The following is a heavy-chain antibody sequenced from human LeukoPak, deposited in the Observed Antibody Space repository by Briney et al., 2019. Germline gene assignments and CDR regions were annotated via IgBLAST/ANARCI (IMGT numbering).Heavy chain of an antibody. CDR1: GYTFTGYY. J-gene: IGHJ4*02. V-gene: IGHV1-2*04. CDR2: IDPNSGGT. CDR3: ARDSSSFKFDY. Sequence: ASVKVSCKASGYTFTGYYMHWVRQAPGQGLEWMGWIDPNSGGTNYAQKFQGWVTMTRDTSISTAYMELSRLRSDDTAVYYCARDSSSFKFDYWGQGTLVTVSS. D-gene: IGHD6-6*01.